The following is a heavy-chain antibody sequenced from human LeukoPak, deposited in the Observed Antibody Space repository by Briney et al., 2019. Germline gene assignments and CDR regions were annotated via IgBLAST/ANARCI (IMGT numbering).Heavy chain of an antibody. V-gene: IGHV3-30*18. CDR1: GFTFSSYG. D-gene: IGHD4/OR15-4a*01. Sequence: SGGSLRLSCAASGFTFSSYGMHWVRQAPGKGLEWVAVISYDGSNKYYADSAKGRFTISRDNSKNTLYLQMNSLRAEDTAVYYCAKDGAQDYWGQGTLVTVSS. CDR3: AKDGAQDY. J-gene: IGHJ4*02. CDR2: ISYDGSNK.